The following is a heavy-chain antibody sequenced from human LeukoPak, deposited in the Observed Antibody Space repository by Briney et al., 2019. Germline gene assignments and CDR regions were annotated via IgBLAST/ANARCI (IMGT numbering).Heavy chain of an antibody. D-gene: IGHD1-7*01. CDR3: ARGPATYNWNYFFDF. CDR1: GFTFSSFW. V-gene: IGHV3-7*04. Sequence: GGSLRLSCAASGFTFSSFWMTWVRQAPGQGLEWVANKKQDGSEKFYLDSVKGRFTVSRDNAKNSLFLQMDSLRAEDTAVFYCARGPATYNWNYFFDFWGQGTLVTVSS. CDR2: KKQDGSEK. J-gene: IGHJ4*02.